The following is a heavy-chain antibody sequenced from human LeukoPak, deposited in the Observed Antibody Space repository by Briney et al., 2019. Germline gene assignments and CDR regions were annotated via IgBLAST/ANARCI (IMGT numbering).Heavy chain of an antibody. V-gene: IGHV4-59*01. CDR3: ARDLRTGIVDY. Sequence: PSETLSLTCTVSGGSISSYYWSWIRQPPGKGLGWIGYIYYSGSTNYNPSLKSRVTISVDTSKNQFSLKLSSVTAADTAVYYCARDLRTGIVDYWGQGTLVTVSS. J-gene: IGHJ4*02. CDR2: IYYSGST. D-gene: IGHD7-27*01. CDR1: GGSISSYY.